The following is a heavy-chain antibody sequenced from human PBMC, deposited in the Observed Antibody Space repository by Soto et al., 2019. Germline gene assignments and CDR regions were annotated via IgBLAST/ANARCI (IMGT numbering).Heavy chain of an antibody. J-gene: IGHJ4*02. D-gene: IGHD4-17*01. V-gene: IGHV2-5*01. CDR1: GFSLSTSGVG. Sequence: QITLKESGPTLVKPTQPLTLTCTLSGFSLSTSGVGVGWIRQSPGKALEWLAVIYWNDVKHYSPSLERRLTIAKDASANERVLTLTNMNPVDTATYYFARKWAGDYAHDYWGQGNLVNISS. CDR3: ARKWAGDYAHDY. CDR2: IYWNDVK.